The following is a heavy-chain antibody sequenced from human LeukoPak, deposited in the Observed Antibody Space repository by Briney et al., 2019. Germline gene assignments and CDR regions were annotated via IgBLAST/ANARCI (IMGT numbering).Heavy chain of an antibody. J-gene: IGHJ4*02. CDR2: ISSSSSYI. V-gene: IGHV3-21*01. CDR1: GFTFSSYS. Sequence: GGSLRLSCAASGFTFSSYSMDWVRQAPGKGLEWVSSISSSSSYIYYADSVKGRFTISRDNAKNSLYLQMNSLRAEDTAVYYCARDKDPYYFDYRGQGTLVTVSS. CDR3: ARDKDPYYFDY.